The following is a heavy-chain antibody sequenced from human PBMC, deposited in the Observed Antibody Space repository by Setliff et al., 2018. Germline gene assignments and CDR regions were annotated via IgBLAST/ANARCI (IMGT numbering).Heavy chain of an antibody. CDR3: AKEYLYGGGDY. Sequence: SGGSLRLSCAASGFSFSTYAMHWVRQAPGKGLEWVALIWYDGSNIHYVDSVKGRFTISRDNSKNTLYLQMNSLRVDDTAIYYCAKEYLYGGGDYWGQGTLVTVSS. J-gene: IGHJ4*02. CDR2: IWYDGSNI. V-gene: IGHV3-33*06. CDR1: GFSFSTYA. D-gene: IGHD4-17*01.